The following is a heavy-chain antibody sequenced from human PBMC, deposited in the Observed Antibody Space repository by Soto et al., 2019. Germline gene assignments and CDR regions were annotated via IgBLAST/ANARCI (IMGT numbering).Heavy chain of an antibody. Sequence: TSETLSLTCTVSGGSIISYYWSWIRQPPGKGLEWIGYIYYSGSTNYNPSLKSRVTISVDTSKNQFSLKLSSVTAADTAVYYCARGLMWAGTRYYFDYWGQGTLVTVSS. D-gene: IGHD6-19*01. CDR2: IYYSGST. J-gene: IGHJ4*02. CDR1: GGSIISYY. CDR3: ARGLMWAGTRYYFDY. V-gene: IGHV4-59*01.